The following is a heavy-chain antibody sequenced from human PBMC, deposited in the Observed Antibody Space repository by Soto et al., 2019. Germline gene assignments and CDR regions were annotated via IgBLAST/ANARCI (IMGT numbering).Heavy chain of an antibody. CDR3: ATRHPGRWAGVFDY. CDR2: VYHSGTT. J-gene: IGHJ4*02. V-gene: IGHV4-59*03. Sequence: SETLSLTCTVSRGSITSYYWSWIRQPPGKGPEWIGYVYHSGTTNYNPSLESRVTISLDTSKSQFSLNLNSVTAADTAVYYGATRHPGRWAGVFDYWSQGTLVTVS. CDR1: RGSITSYY. D-gene: IGHD3-10*01.